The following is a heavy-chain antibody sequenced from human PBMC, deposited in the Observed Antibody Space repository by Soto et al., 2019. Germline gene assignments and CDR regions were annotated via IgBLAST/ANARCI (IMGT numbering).Heavy chain of an antibody. V-gene: IGHV1-46*03. Sequence: ASVKVSCKASGYTFTSYGISWMRQAPGQGLEWMGIINPSGGSTSYAQKFQGRVTMTRDTSTSTVYMELSSLRSEDTAVYYCARDSSRAPVVVVAATYYMDVWGKGTTVTVSS. CDR1: GYTFTSYG. CDR2: INPSGGST. D-gene: IGHD2-15*01. J-gene: IGHJ6*03. CDR3: ARDSSRAPVVVVAATYYMDV.